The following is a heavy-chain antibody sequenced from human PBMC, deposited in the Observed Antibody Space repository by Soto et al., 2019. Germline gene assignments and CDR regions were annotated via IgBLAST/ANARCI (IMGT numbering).Heavy chain of an antibody. CDR2: IYFSGNT. Sequence: SETLSLTCTVSGGSINTGSYYWGWLRQPPGKGLEWIGSIYFSGNTYYHPSLESRVTMSIDTSQNQFSLKLTSVTATDSALYYSALQMTGDNWFGPWGQGTLVTVS. J-gene: IGHJ5*02. D-gene: IGHD3-9*01. V-gene: IGHV4-39*01. CDR3: ALQMTGDNWFGP. CDR1: GGSINTGSYY.